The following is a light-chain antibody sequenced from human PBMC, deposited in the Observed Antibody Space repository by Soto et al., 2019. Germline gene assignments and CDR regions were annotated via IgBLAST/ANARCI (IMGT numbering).Light chain of an antibody. CDR1: SSDVGGYNY. CDR3: SSYTTSSTVV. CDR2: DVS. J-gene: IGLJ2*01. Sequence: QSALTQPASVSGSPGQSITISCTGTSSDVGGYNYVSWYQQHPDKAPKLMIYDVSNRPSGVSNRFSGSKSGNTASLTISGLQAEDEADYYCSSYTTSSTVVFGGGTKVTVL. V-gene: IGLV2-14*01.